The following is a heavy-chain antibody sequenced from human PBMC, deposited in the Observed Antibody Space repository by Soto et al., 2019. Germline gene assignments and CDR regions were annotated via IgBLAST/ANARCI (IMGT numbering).Heavy chain of an antibody. Sequence: GGSLRLSCAASGFTLSNYWMHWVRQAPGKGLVWVSRINSDGSSINYADSVKGRFTISKDNAKNSLYLQMNSLRVEDTALYYCARDGGVVVAVDAFDVWGQGTMVTVSS. CDR2: INSDGSSI. V-gene: IGHV3-74*01. J-gene: IGHJ3*01. D-gene: IGHD6-19*01. CDR3: ARDGGVVVAVDAFDV. CDR1: GFTLSNYW.